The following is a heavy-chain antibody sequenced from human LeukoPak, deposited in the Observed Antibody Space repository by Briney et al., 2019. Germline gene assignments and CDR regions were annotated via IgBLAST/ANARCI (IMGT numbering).Heavy chain of an antibody. CDR1: GGSFSGYY. V-gene: IGHV4-34*01. J-gene: IGHJ6*03. Sequence: SETLSLTSAVYGGSFSGYYWSWIRQPPGKGLEWIGEINHSGSTNYNPSLKSRVTISVDTSKNQFSLKLSSVTAADTAVYYCARPTRGSGSRTKHYYHYYYMDVWGKGTTATVSS. D-gene: IGHD3-10*01. CDR3: ARPTRGSGSRTKHYYHYYYMDV. CDR2: INHSGST.